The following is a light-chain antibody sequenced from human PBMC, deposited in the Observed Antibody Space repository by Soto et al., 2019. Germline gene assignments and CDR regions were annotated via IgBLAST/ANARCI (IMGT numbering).Light chain of an antibody. Sequence: SYELTQPPSVSVSPGQTASITCSGDKLGDKYACWYQQKPGQFPVLVIYQDSKRPSRIPEPFSGSNSGNTATLTISGTQAMDEADYYCQAWDSSTAVFGGGTKLTVL. CDR3: QAWDSSTAV. CDR2: QDS. J-gene: IGLJ2*01. CDR1: KLGDKY. V-gene: IGLV3-1*01.